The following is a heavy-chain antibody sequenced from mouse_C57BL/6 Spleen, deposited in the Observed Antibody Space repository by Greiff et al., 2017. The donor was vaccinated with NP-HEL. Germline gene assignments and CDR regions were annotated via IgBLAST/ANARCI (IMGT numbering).Heavy chain of an antibody. V-gene: IGHV1-61*01. Sequence: QVQLQQPGAELVRPGSSVKLSCKASGYTFTSYWVDWVKQRPGQGLEWIGNIYPSDSETHYNQKFKDKATLTVDKSSSTAYMQLSSLTSEDSAVYYCAKGNYYGSSYYFDDWGQGTTLTVSS. CDR2: IYPSDSET. J-gene: IGHJ2*01. CDR1: GYTFTSYW. D-gene: IGHD1-1*01. CDR3: AKGNYYGSSYYFDD.